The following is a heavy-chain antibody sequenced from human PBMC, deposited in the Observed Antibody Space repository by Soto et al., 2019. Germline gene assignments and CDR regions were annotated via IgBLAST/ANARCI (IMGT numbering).Heavy chain of an antibody. Sequence: QVQLVQSGTEVKKPRSSVRVSCKASGGTSNRFAFSWVRQAPGQGLEWMGGSIPIFGTANYAPRFQGRATITADESTSTGYLELSGLRSDDTATFYCATGKGIGGFDSWGQGTQVLVSS. D-gene: IGHD3-16*01. V-gene: IGHV1-69*01. CDR3: ATGKGIGGFDS. J-gene: IGHJ5*01. CDR2: SIPIFGTA. CDR1: GGTSNRFA.